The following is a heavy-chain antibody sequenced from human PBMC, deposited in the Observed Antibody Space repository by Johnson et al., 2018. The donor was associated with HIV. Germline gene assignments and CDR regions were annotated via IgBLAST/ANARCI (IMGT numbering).Heavy chain of an antibody. D-gene: IGHD6-13*01. J-gene: IGHJ3*02. Sequence: VQLVESGGGVVQPGRSLRLSCAASGFTFSSYAMHWVRQAPGKGLECVANIKQDASEKYYVDSLKGRFTISRDNSKNTLYLQMNSLRAGDTAVYYCARIAARGAFDIWGQGTMVSVSS. CDR1: GFTFSSYA. V-gene: IGHV3-7*01. CDR3: ARIAARGAFDI. CDR2: IKQDASEK.